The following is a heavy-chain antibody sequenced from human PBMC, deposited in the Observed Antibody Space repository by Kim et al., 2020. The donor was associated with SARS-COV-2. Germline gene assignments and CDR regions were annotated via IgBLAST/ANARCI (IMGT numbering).Heavy chain of an antibody. D-gene: IGHD3-9*01. V-gene: IGHV3-74*01. Sequence: GGSLRLSCAASGFTFTNYWMHWVRQVPGKGLVWVSRINTDGSETAYSDSVRGRFTISRDTAKNTLYLQMNSLTAEDTAVYYCVIDGRLTAYSPGAFDIWGQGTMVTVSS. J-gene: IGHJ3*02. CDR3: VIDGRLTAYSPGAFDI. CDR2: INTDGSET. CDR1: GFTFTNYW.